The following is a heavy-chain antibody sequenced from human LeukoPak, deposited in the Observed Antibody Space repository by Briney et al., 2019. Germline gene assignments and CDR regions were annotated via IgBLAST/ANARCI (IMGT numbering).Heavy chain of an antibody. CDR2: INPSGGST. CDR3: VSGLRDHWYFDL. Sequence: ASVTVSRKASGYIFTSYYMHWVRQAPGQGLEWMGIINPSGGSTSYAQKLQGRVTMTRDTSTSTVYMELSSLRSEDTAVYYCVSGLRDHWYFDLWGRGTLVTVSS. J-gene: IGHJ2*01. CDR1: GYIFTSYY. V-gene: IGHV1-46*01.